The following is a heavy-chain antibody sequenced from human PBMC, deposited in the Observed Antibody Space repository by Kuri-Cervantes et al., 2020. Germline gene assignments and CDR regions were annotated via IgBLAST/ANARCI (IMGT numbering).Heavy chain of an antibody. CDR3: AKDPVKQLYAWGGFDY. Sequence: GESLKISCAASGFTFSSYGMHWVRQAPGKGLEWVAVISYGGSNKYYADSVKGRFTISRDNSKNTLYLQMNSLRAEDTAVYYCAKDPVKQLYAWGGFDYWGQGTLVTISS. J-gene: IGHJ4*02. CDR1: GFTFSSYG. D-gene: IGHD5-18*01. CDR2: ISYGGSNK. V-gene: IGHV3-30*18.